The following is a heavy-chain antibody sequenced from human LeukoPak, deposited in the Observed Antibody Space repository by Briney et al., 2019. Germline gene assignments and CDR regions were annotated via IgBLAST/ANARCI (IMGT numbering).Heavy chain of an antibody. CDR3: ARGPPVGYYDSSGYPNLPFDY. V-gene: IGHV4-34*01. D-gene: IGHD3-22*01. J-gene: IGHJ4*02. Sequence: PSETLSLTCAVYGGSFSGYYWSWIRQPPGKGLEWIGEINHSGSTNYNPSLKSRVTISVDTSKNQFSLKLSSVTAADAAVYYCARGPPVGYYDSSGYPNLPFDYWGQGTLVTVSS. CDR2: INHSGST. CDR1: GGSFSGYY.